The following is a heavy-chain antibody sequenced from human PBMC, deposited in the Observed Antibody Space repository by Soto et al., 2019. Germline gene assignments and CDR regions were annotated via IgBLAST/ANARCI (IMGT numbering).Heavy chain of an antibody. CDR3: ARRYYNSSGYFDY. CDR2: IIPIFGTG. V-gene: IGHV1-69*01. J-gene: IGHJ4*02. Sequence: QVQLVQSGAEVKKPGSSVKVACKASGGIFSNYVLNWVRQAPGQGLEWMGGIIPIFGTGNYAQKFQGRVTITADESTTTASVELRGLRSEDTAVYYGARRYYNSSGYFDYWGQGTLVTVSS. D-gene: IGHD3-22*01. CDR1: GGIFSNYV.